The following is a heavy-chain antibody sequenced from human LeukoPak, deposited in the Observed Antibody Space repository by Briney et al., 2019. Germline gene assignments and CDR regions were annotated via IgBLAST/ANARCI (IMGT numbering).Heavy chain of an antibody. CDR2: IYTSGST. V-gene: IGHV4-4*07. D-gene: IGHD6-13*01. Sequence: SETLSLTCTVSGGSISDYSWSWIRQPAGKGLEWIGRIYTSGSTNYNPSLKSRVTISVDTSKNQFSLKLSSVTAADTAVYYCARDHEVGYSSSWYDYWGQGTLVTVSS. CDR1: GGSISDYS. CDR3: ARDHEVGYSSSWYDY. J-gene: IGHJ4*02.